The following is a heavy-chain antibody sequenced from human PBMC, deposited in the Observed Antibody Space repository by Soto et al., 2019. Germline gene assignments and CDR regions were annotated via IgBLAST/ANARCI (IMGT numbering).Heavy chain of an antibody. D-gene: IGHD3-10*01. Sequence: ASVKVSCKASGYTFTSYGISWVRQAPGQGLEWMGWISAYNGNTNDAQKLQGRVTMATDTSTSTAYMGLRSLRSDDTAVYYCTRDSDSYYYNGMDVWGQGTTVTVA. CDR1: GYTFTSYG. J-gene: IGHJ6*02. CDR2: ISAYNGNT. V-gene: IGHV1-18*01. CDR3: TRDSDSYYYNGMDV.